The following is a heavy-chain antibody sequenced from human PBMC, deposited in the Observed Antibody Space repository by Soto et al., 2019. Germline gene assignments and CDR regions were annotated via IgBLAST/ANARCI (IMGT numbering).Heavy chain of an antibody. V-gene: IGHV5-51*01. CDR3: ATVPRTLDS. CDR2: ISGSGSDTNYADSDT. CDR1: GFTFSGYY. Sequence: GGSLRLSCAASGFTFSGYYMGWFRQAPGKGLECISYISGSGSDTNYADSDTRYSPSFQGQVTISADKSVSTAYLQWSSLKASDTAMYYCATVPRTLDSWGQGTLVTVSS. J-gene: IGHJ4*02.